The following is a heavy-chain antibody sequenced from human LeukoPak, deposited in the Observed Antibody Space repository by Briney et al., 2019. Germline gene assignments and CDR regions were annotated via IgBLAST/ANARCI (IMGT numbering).Heavy chain of an antibody. V-gene: IGHV4-34*01. D-gene: IGHD3-9*01. Sequence: SETLSLTCAVYGGSFSGYYWSWIRQPPGKGLEWIGEINHSGSTNYNPSLKSRVTISVDTSKNQFSLKLSSVTAADTAVYYCARGSPRSLRYFDWQIFDYWGQGTLVTVSS. J-gene: IGHJ4*02. CDR2: INHSGST. CDR1: GGSFSGYY. CDR3: ARGSPRSLRYFDWQIFDY.